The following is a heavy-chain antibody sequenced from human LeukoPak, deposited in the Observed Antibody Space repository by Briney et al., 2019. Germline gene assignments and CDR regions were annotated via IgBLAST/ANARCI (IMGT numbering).Heavy chain of an antibody. CDR2: IKQDGGEK. Sequence: GGSLRLSCAASGFTFSSYWMSWVRQAPGKGLEWVSNIKQDGGEKYYVDSVKGRFTISRDNAKNSLYLQMNSLRAEDTAVYYCARDGGPDSSGWLYYYYYGMDVWGQGTTVTVSS. CDR1: GFTFSSYW. D-gene: IGHD6-19*01. J-gene: IGHJ6*02. CDR3: ARDGGPDSSGWLYYYYYGMDV. V-gene: IGHV3-7*03.